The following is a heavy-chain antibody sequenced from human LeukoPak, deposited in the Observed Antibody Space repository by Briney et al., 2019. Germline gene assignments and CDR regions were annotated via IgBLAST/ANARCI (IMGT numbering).Heavy chain of an antibody. V-gene: IGHV4-34*01. CDR1: GGSFSGYY. J-gene: IGHJ4*02. D-gene: IGHD3-10*01. CDR2: INYSGRN. Sequence: AETLSLTCAVYGGSFSGYYWSWLREPPGKGLEWLGEINYSGRNKFNPSLKSLVTISVDTSKNQFSLKLSSVTAADTAVYFCAREASRAGTYYFDYWGQGTLLTVPS. CDR3: AREASRAGTYYFDY.